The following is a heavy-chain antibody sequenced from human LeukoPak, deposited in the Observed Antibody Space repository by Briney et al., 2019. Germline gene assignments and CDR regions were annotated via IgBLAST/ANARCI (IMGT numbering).Heavy chain of an antibody. D-gene: IGHD2-2*02. CDR1: GYTFTGYY. V-gene: IGHV1-2*02. Sequence: ASVKVSCKASGYTFTGYYMHWVRQAPGQGLEWMGWINPNSGGTNYAQKFQGRVTMTRDTSISTAYMELSRLRSDDTAVYYCARVRDIVVVPAAIIGAFDIWGQGTMVTVSS. J-gene: IGHJ3*02. CDR3: ARVRDIVVVPAAIIGAFDI. CDR2: INPNSGGT.